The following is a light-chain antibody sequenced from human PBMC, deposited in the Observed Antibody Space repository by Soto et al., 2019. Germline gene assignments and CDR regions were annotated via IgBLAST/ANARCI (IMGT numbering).Light chain of an antibody. CDR1: ERVYSY. J-gene: IGKJ4*01. V-gene: IGKV3-15*01. CDR2: GAS. Sequence: EIVMTQSPATLSVSPGERVTLSCRASERVYSYLAWYQQKPGQAPRLLIYGASTRATGIPARFSCSGSGTEFTLTISRLQSEDFAVYYCQKYNNWPLTFGGGTKVEI. CDR3: QKYNNWPLT.